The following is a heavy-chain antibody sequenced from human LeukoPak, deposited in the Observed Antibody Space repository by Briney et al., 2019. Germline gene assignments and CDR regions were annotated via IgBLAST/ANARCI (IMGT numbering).Heavy chain of an antibody. Sequence: PGGSLRLSCAASGFTVSNNYMSWVRQAPGKGLEWVSSISGVGSTSYADSVKGRFTISRDNSKNTLYLQMNSLRAEDTAVYYCAKTMLQDYVWGSYHYWGQGTLVTVSS. CDR1: GFTVSNNY. V-gene: IGHV3-53*01. D-gene: IGHD3-16*02. CDR3: AKTMLQDYVWGSYHY. J-gene: IGHJ4*02. CDR2: ISGVGST.